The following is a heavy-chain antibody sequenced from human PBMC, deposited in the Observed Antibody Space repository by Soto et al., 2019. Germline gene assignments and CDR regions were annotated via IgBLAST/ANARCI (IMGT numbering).Heavy chain of an antibody. CDR3: ARGGYCSGGSCYSYYYYYMDV. CDR2: IIPIFGTA. Sequence: ASVTVCCKASGGTFSSYAISWVRQAPGQGLEWMGGIIPIFGTANYAQKFQGRVTITADESTSTAYMELRSLRSDDTAVYYCARGGYCSGGSCYSYYYYYMDVWGKGTTVTVSS. D-gene: IGHD2-15*01. CDR1: GGTFSSYA. J-gene: IGHJ6*03. V-gene: IGHV1-69*13.